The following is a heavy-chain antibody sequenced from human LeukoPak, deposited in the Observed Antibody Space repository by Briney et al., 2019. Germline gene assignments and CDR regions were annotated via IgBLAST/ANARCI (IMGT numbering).Heavy chain of an antibody. Sequence: GGSLRLSCSASGFTFSSYAIHWDRQAPGKGLEYVSGISSNGGTTYYADSVKGRFTISRDNSKNTLYLQMSSLRAEDTALYYCVRRTYRYFDYWGQGTLVTVSS. J-gene: IGHJ4*02. V-gene: IGHV3-64D*09. CDR3: VRRTYRYFDY. CDR1: GFTFSSYA. D-gene: IGHD1-7*01. CDR2: ISSNGGTT.